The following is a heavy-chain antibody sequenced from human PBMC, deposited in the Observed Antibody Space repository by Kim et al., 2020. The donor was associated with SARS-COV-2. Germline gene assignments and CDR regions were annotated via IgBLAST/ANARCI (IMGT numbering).Heavy chain of an antibody. CDR2: ISSSSSTI. V-gene: IGHV3-48*02. Sequence: GGSLRLSCAASGFTFSSYSMNWVRQAPGKGLEWVSYISSSSSTIYYADSVKGRFTISRDNAKNSLYLQMNSLRDEDTAVYYCARDYVSEIWSGYDYDYGMDVWGQGATVTFSS. CDR1: GFTFSSYS. J-gene: IGHJ6*01. D-gene: IGHD3-3*01. CDR3: ARDYVSEIWSGYDYDYGMDV.